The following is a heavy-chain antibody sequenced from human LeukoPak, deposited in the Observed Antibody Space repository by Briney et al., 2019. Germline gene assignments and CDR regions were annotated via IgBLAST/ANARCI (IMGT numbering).Heavy chain of an antibody. J-gene: IGHJ4*02. V-gene: IGHV3-33*08. CDR1: GFTFSSYA. D-gene: IGHD4-17*01. Sequence: GGSLRLSCAASGFTFSSYAMSWVRQAPGKGLEWVAVIWYDGSNKYYADSVKGRFTISRDNSKNTLYLQMNSLRAEDTAVYYCAREPPDTTVTPNYFDYWGQGTLVTVSS. CDR2: IWYDGSNK. CDR3: AREPPDTTVTPNYFDY.